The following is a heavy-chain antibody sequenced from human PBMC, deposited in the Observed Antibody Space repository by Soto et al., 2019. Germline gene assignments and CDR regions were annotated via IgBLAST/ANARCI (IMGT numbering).Heavy chain of an antibody. CDR1: GFTFSDYY. J-gene: IGHJ5*02. CDR2: INNSSHHA. CDR3: VKGGTRYYFDRSGQES. Sequence: GGSLRLSCATPGFTFSDYYMGWIRQAPGKGLEWVSYINNSSHHADYADSVKGRFAISRDNAKSSLYPEMRSLRVDDTAVYYCVKGGTRYYFDRSGQESWGQGVLVTVSS. D-gene: IGHD3-22*01. V-gene: IGHV3-11*06.